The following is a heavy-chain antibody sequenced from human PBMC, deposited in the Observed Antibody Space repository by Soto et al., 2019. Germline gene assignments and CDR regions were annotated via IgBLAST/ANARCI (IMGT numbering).Heavy chain of an antibody. CDR3: AREKSGDDAFDI. Sequence: GGSLRLSCVASGFTFSSHWMSWVRQAPRKGLEWVANIKQDGSEKYYVDSVKGRFTISRDNAKNSLFLQMDSLRAEDTAVYYCAREKSGDDAFDIWGQGTMVTVSS. CDR1: GFTFSSHW. D-gene: IGHD3-10*01. J-gene: IGHJ3*02. V-gene: IGHV3-7*03. CDR2: IKQDGSEK.